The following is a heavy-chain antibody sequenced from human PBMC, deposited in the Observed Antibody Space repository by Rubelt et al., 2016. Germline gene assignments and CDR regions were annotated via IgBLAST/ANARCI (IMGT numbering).Heavy chain of an antibody. J-gene: IGHJ4*02. CDR1: GGSFSGYY. CDR3: ARVVPAAIGASHSFDY. V-gene: IGHV4-34*01. D-gene: IGHD2-2*02. CDR2: INHSGST. Sequence: QVQLQQWGAGLLKPSETLSLTCAVYGGSFSGYYWSWIRQPPGKGLEWIGEINHSGSTIYNPSLTSRVTISGDTSKNQFYLKLSSMTAADTAVYYCARVVPAAIGASHSFDYWGQGTLVTVSS.